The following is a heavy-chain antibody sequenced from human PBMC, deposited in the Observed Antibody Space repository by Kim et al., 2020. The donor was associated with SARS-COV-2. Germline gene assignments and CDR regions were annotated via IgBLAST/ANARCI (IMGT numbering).Heavy chain of an antibody. J-gene: IGHJ6*02. Sequence: ASVKVSCKASGYTFTSYGISWVRQAPGQGLEWMGWISAYNGNTNYAQKLQGRVTMTTDTSTSTAYMELRSLRSDDTAVYYCARDRLWLKGLVTQPRDYYYGMDVWGQGTTVTVSS. CDR1: GYTFTSYG. D-gene: IGHD6-19*01. CDR2: ISAYNGNT. V-gene: IGHV1-18*01. CDR3: ARDRLWLKGLVTQPRDYYYGMDV.